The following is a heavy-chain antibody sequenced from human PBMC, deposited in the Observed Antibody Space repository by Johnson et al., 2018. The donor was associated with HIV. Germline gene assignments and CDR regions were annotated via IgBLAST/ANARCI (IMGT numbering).Heavy chain of an antibody. Sequence: EQLVESGGGLIQPGGSLRLSCAASGFIVSTNYMSWVRQAPGKGLEWVSVIYNDDSTYYADSVKGRFTISRDISKNTLSLQMNSLRAEDTAVYYCARRDAALVTAAFDIWGQGTMVTVSS. J-gene: IGHJ3*02. CDR2: IYNDDST. CDR1: GFIVSTNY. V-gene: IGHV3-53*01. D-gene: IGHD5-18*01. CDR3: ARRDAALVTAAFDI.